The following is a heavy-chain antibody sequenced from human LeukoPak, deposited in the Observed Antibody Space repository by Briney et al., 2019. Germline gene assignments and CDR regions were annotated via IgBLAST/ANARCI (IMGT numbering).Heavy chain of an antibody. V-gene: IGHV3-33*06. CDR3: AKQLGYCSDGSCYFPY. CDR1: GFTFSSYG. D-gene: IGHD2-15*01. Sequence: GGSLRLSCAASGFTFSSYGMHWVRQAPGKGLEWVAVIWYDGSNKYYADSVQGRFTISRDNSKSTLCLQMNSLRAEDTAVYYCAKQLGYCSDGSCYFPYWGQGTLVTVSS. J-gene: IGHJ4*02. CDR2: IWYDGSNK.